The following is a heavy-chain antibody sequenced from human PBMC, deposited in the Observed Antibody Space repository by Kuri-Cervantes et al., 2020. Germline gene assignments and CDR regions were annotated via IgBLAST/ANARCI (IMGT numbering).Heavy chain of an antibody. CDR3: ARDVAYCGGDCYSLGWYFDL. Sequence: GESLKISCAASGFTFSSYGMHWVRQAPGKGLEWVAVIWYDGSNKYYADSVKGRFTISRDNSKNTLYLQMNSLRAEDTAVYYCARDVAYCGGDCYSLGWYFDLWGRGTLVPSPQ. CDR1: GFTFSSYG. CDR2: IWYDGSNK. V-gene: IGHV3-33*01. D-gene: IGHD2-21*02. J-gene: IGHJ2*01.